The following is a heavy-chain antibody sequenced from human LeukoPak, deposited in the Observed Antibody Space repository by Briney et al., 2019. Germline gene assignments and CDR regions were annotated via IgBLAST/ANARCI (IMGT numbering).Heavy chain of an antibody. CDR1: LFTFIDYY. CDR3: SRDYYCRFGY. Sequence: GWALRLSCAPSLFTFIDYYISWMRPAPRRGGGGVSYVSSRGSTIHYAHAPKGPCTISRDNVQNSLYLQMNSLRAEDTAVYYCSRDYYCRFGYWGQGTLVTVSS. J-gene: IGHJ4*02. D-gene: IGHD3-10*01. V-gene: IGHV3-11*01. CDR2: VSSRGSTI.